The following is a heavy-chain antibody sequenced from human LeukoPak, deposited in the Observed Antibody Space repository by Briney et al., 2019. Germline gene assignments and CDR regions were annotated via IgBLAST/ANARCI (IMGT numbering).Heavy chain of an antibody. CDR2: IGSSSSYI. CDR1: GFTFSSYS. CDR3: ARDKDNWFDP. Sequence: GGSLRLSCAASGFTFSSYSMNWVRQAPGKGLEWVSSIGSSSSYIYYADSVKGRFTISRDNAKNSLYLQMNSLRAEDTAVYYCARDKDNWFDPWGQGTLVTVPS. J-gene: IGHJ5*02. V-gene: IGHV3-21*01.